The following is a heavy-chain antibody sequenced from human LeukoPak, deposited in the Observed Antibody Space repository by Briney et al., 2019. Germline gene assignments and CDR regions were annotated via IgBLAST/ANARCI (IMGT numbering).Heavy chain of an antibody. CDR3: AKREHGGAGYGTFDY. J-gene: IGHJ4*02. CDR2: INPNSGGT. D-gene: IGHD6-13*01. Sequence: ASVKVSCKASGYTFTSYGISWVRQAPGQGLEWMGRINPNSGGTNYAQKFQGRVTMTRDTSISTAYMELSRLRSDDTAVYYCAKREHGGAGYGTFDYWGQGTLVTVSS. CDR1: GYTFTSYG. V-gene: IGHV1-2*06.